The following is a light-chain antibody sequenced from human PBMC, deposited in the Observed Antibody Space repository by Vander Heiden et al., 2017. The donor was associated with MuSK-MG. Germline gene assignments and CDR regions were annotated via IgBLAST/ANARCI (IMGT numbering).Light chain of an antibody. CDR1: QSVDGTS. J-gene: IGKJ4*01. CDR3: QQYRSSPLT. CDR2: ATS. V-gene: IGKV3-20*01. Sequence: EIVLTQSPGTLSLSPGERATLSCRASQSVDGTSLAWYQQKPGQAPRLLNYATSSRATGIPDRFSGSGSGTDFTLTITTLEAEDFAVYYCQQYRSSPLTFGGGTKVEIK.